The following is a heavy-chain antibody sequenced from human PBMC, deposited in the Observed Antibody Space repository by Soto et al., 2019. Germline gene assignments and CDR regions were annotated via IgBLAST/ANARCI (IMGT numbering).Heavy chain of an antibody. CDR1: GFTFSSYW. CDR2: INGDGSST. V-gene: IGHV3-74*01. J-gene: IGHJ5*02. Sequence: EVQLVESGGGLVQPGGSLRLSCAASGFTFSSYWMHWVRQAAGKRLVWVSRINGDGSSTTYADSVKGRFTISRDNAENTLYLQMNSLSAEDTAVYHCATVGTGSYNWFDPWGQGTLVTVSS. CDR3: ATVGTGSYNWFDP. D-gene: IGHD1-26*01.